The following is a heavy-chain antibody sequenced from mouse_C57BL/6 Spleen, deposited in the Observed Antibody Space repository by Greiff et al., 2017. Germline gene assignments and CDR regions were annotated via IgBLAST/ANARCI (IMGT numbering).Heavy chain of an antibody. CDR2: ISSGSSTI. J-gene: IGHJ4*01. CDR3: ARRSRYYAMDY. CDR1: GFTFSDYG. Sequence: EVNLVESGGGLVKPGGSLKLSCAASGFTFSDYGMHWVRQAPEKGLEWVAYISSGSSTIYYADTVKGRFTISRDNAKNTLFLQMTSLRSEDTAMYYCARRSRYYAMDYWGQGTSVTVSS. V-gene: IGHV5-17*01.